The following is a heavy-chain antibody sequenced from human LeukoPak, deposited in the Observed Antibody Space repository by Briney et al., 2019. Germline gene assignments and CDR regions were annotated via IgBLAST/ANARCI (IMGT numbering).Heavy chain of an antibody. CDR1: GGTFSTYA. CDR2: IVPCRDMT. V-gene: IGHV1-69*04. CDR3: ARGPYDGTYYFDD. J-gene: IGHJ4*02. D-gene: IGHD3-16*01. Sequence: SVKVSCKVSGGTFSTYAITWVRQARGHGLEWVGRIVPCRDMTNYAQRFQDRVTITADKSANIAYMELSSLISEDTAVYYCARGPYDGTYYFDDWGQGTLVTVSS.